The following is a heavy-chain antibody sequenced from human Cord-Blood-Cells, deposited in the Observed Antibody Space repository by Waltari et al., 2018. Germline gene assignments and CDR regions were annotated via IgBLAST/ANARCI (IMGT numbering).Heavy chain of an antibody. CDR3: AAEGEYSYGFDY. CDR2: INPNSVGT. D-gene: IGHD5-18*01. V-gene: IGHV1-2*04. Sequence: QVQLVQSGAEVKKPGASVKVSCKASGYTFTGYYMHWVRQAPGQGLEWMGEINPNSVGTNDAQKFQGWVTMTRDTSISTAYMELSRLRSDDTAVYYCAAEGEYSYGFDYWGQGTLVTVSS. J-gene: IGHJ4*02. CDR1: GYTFTGYY.